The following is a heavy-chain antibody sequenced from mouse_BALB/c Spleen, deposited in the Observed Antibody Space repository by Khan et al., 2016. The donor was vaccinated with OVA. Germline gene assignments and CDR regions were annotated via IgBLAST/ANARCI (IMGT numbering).Heavy chain of an antibody. CDR2: IDPANGDP. CDR3: ARSNSLWPMDY. J-gene: IGHJ4*01. CDR1: GFNINDTC. D-gene: IGHD1-1*01. Sequence: VQLQQSGAELVKPGASVKLSCTASGFNINDTCLHWVKQRPEQGLEWIGRIDPANGDPKYDPKFQAKATITADTPSNIAYLQLSSLTSEDTAVYYCARSNSLWPMDYWGQGTSVTVSS. V-gene: IGHV14-3*02.